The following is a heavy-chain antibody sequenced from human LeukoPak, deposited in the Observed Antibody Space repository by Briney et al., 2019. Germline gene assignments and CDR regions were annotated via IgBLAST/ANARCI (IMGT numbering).Heavy chain of an antibody. CDR3: ARGLAEAGTPLDY. J-gene: IGHJ4*02. D-gene: IGHD6-13*01. CDR1: GGSFSGYY. V-gene: IGHV4-34*01. CDR2: INHSGST. Sequence: SETLSLTCAVYGGSFSGYYWSWIRQPPGKGLEWIGEINHSGSTNYNPSLKSRVTISVDTSKNQFSLKLSSVTAADTAVYYCARGLAEAGTPLDYWGQGTLVTVSS.